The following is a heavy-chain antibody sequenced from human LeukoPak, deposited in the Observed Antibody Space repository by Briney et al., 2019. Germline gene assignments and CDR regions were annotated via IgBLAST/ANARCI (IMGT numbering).Heavy chain of an antibody. CDR3: ARRMGATPVGNAFDI. CDR1: GFTFSNYA. D-gene: IGHD1-26*01. CDR2: ISYDGSNK. V-gene: IGHV3-30-3*01. Sequence: GRSLRLSCAASGFTFSNYAMHWVRQAPGKGLEWIAIISYDGSNKDCADSVKGRFTISRDNSKNTLYLQVNGLRTEDTAVYYCARRMGATPVGNAFDIWGQGTMVTVSS. J-gene: IGHJ3*02.